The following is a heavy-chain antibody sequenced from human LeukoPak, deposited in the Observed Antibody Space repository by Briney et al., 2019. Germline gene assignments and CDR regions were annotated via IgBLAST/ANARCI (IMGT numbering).Heavy chain of an antibody. D-gene: IGHD5-12*01. CDR1: GFTFSSYA. CDR2: ISYDGSNK. Sequence: GRSLRLSCAASGFTFSSYAMHWVRQAPGKGLEWVAVISYDGSNKYYADSVKGRFTISRDNSKNTLYLQMSSLRAEDTAVYYCAPDPNKWLRNYWGQGTLVTVSS. V-gene: IGHV3-30*04. J-gene: IGHJ4*02. CDR3: APDPNKWLRNY.